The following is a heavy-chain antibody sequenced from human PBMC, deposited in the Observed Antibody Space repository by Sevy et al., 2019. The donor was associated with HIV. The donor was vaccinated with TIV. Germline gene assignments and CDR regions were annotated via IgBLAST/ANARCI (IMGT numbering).Heavy chain of an antibody. CDR2: IKKDGSER. D-gene: IGHD2-2*01. CDR1: GFTFSRYW. J-gene: IGHJ6*02. V-gene: IGHV3-7*03. Sequence: GGSLRLSCGGSGFTFSRYWMSWVRQAPGKGLEWVANIKKDGSERYYVDSVKGRFTISRDNAKKSLYLQMNSLRTEDRAVYYCARDCSSSTCLWGLDVWGQGTTVTVSS. CDR3: ARDCSSSTCLWGLDV.